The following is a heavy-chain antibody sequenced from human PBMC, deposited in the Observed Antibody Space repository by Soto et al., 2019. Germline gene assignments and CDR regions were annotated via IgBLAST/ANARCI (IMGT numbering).Heavy chain of an antibody. V-gene: IGHV1-69*12. CDR3: ARGNRYTGDDVWGKRYGFDY. J-gene: IGHJ4*02. CDR2: IIPIFGTT. D-gene: IGHD3-16*01. Sequence: QVQLVQCGAEVKKPGSSVKVSCKASGGTFRNYAISWVRQAPGQGLEWMGGIIPIFGTTNYAQKFEGRVTISADESTNTAYIDLSSLRSEDTAVYYCARGNRYTGDDVWGKRYGFDYWGQGTLVTVSS. CDR1: GGTFRNYA.